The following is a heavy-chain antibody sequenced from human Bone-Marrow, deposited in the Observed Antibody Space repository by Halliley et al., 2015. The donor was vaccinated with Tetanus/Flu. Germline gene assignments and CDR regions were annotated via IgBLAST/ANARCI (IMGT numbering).Heavy chain of an antibody. V-gene: IGHV3-7*03. CDR3: ARNWGV. CDR2: IYQDGSEK. J-gene: IGHJ4*02. Sequence: PGKGLEWVANIYQDGSEKYYVDSVKGRFSISRDNAKNSLYLQMNSLRAEDTAVYYCARNWGVWGQGTLVTVSS. D-gene: IGHD3-10*01.